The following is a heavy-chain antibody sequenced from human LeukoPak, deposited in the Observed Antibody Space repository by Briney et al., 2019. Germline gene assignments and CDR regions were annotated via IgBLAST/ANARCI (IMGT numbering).Heavy chain of an antibody. J-gene: IGHJ4*02. V-gene: IGHV3-48*03. CDR2: ISSSGRAI. D-gene: IGHD5-12*01. CDR3: ARDRSGYSGYNLFDY. Sequence: GGSLRLSCAASGFIFSSFEMNWVRQAPGKGLEWVSYISSSGRAIYYADSVKGRFTISRDNAKNSLYLQMNSLRAEDTAVYYCARDRSGYSGYNLFDYWGQGSLVTVPS. CDR1: GFIFSSFE.